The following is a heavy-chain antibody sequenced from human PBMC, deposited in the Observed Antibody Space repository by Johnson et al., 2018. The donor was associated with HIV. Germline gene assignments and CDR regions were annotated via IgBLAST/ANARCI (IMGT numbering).Heavy chain of an antibody. D-gene: IGHD4-23*01. CDR2: INTDGTNS. Sequence: LSCVASGFIFSNYWMHWVRQAPGKGLVWVSRINTDGTNSAFADFLKGRSTISRDNAKSTLYLQMNSLRAEDTAVYYCARDNGGAFDIWGQGTMVTVSS. V-gene: IGHV3-74*01. CDR1: GFIFSNYW. CDR3: ARDNGGAFDI. J-gene: IGHJ3*02.